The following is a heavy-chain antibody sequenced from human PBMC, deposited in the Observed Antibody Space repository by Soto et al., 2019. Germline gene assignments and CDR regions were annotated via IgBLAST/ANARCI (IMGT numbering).Heavy chain of an antibody. CDR3: ARDPARWLQIPPDY. J-gene: IGHJ4*02. Sequence: QVQLVESGGGVVQPGRSLRLSCAASGFTFSNYGMHWARQAPGKGLEWVAVIWYGGNNKYYADSVKGRFTISRDNSKNTVYLQMNSLRAEDTAVYYCARDPARWLQIPPDYWGQGTLVTVSS. CDR1: GFTFSNYG. CDR2: IWYGGNNK. V-gene: IGHV3-33*01. D-gene: IGHD5-12*01.